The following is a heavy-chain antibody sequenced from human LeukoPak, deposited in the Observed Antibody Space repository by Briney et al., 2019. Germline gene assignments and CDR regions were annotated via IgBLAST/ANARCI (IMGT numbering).Heavy chain of an antibody. CDR2: IYYSGST. J-gene: IGHJ5*02. Sequence: SETLSLTCTVSGGSISSSSYYWGWIRQPPGKGLEWIGSIYYSGSTYYNPSLKSRVTISVDTSKNQFSLKLSFVTAADTAVYYCARLIPYYDFWSGSNWFDPWGQGTLVTVSS. CDR1: GGSISSSSYY. V-gene: IGHV4-39*01. CDR3: ARLIPYYDFWSGSNWFDP. D-gene: IGHD3-3*01.